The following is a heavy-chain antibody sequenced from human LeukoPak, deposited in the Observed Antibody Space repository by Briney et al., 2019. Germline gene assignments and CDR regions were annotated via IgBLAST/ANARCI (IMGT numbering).Heavy chain of an antibody. CDR3: ARRGRGAKGAFDI. CDR1: GFTFSTYW. CDR2: ISSSGSTI. V-gene: IGHV3-48*04. J-gene: IGHJ3*02. Sequence: PGGSLRLSCAASGFTFSTYWMHWVRQAPGKGLEWVSYISSSGSTIYYADSVKGRFTISRDNAKNSLYLQMNSLRAEDTAVYYCARRGRGAKGAFDIWGQGTMVTVSS. D-gene: IGHD1-26*01.